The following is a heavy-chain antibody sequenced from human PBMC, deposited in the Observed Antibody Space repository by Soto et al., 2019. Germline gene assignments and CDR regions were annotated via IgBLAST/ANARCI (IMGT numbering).Heavy chain of an antibody. V-gene: IGHV1-18*01. D-gene: IGHD2-2*01. CDR2: ISAYNGHT. J-gene: IGHJ4*02. CDR3: ARGPPCSSASCYPKRPNFDY. Sequence: AAVKVSCKASGYTFTNYCISWVRQAPGQGLEWMAWISAYNGHTNYEQKFQGRVTLTTDTSRSTAYMEVRSLCSDDTAMYYCARGPPCSSASCYPKRPNFDYWGQGTLVTVSS. CDR1: GYTFTNYC.